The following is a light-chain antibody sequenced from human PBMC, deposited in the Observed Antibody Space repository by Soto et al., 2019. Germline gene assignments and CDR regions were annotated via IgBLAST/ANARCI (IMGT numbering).Light chain of an antibody. CDR1: QSVNNY. V-gene: IGKV3-11*01. CDR3: QQRRSWPPA. Sequence: EIVLTQSPATLSLSPGERATLSCRASQSVNNYLSWYQHKPGQAPRLLISDASNRATGIPARFSGSRSGTDFTLTISSLEPEDFAVYYCQQRRSWPPAFGGGTKVEIK. J-gene: IGKJ4*01. CDR2: DAS.